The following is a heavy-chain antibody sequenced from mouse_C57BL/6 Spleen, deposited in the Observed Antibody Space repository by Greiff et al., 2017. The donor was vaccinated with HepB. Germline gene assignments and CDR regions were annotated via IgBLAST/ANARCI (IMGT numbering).Heavy chain of an antibody. CDR1: GYTFTSYG. Sequence: QVQLQQSGAELARPGASVKLSCKASGYTFTSYGISWVKQRTGQGLEWIGEIYPRSGNTYYNEKFKGKATLTADKSSSTAYMELRSLTSEDSAVYFCARRDSTVVAEDFDYWGQGTTLTVSS. V-gene: IGHV1-81*01. CDR3: ARRDSTVVAEDFDY. D-gene: IGHD1-1*01. J-gene: IGHJ2*01. CDR2: IYPRSGNT.